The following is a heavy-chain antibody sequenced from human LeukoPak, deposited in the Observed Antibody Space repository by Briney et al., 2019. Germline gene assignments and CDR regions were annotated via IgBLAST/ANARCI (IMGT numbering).Heavy chain of an antibody. V-gene: IGHV3-15*01. CDR3: LSDFGSLDY. Sequence: GGSLRRSCAASGFTFSNAWMTWVRQAPGKGLEWVGRIKSKTDGGTTDYAAPVKGRFSISRDDSKNTLYLQMNSLKTEDTAVYYCLSDFGSLDYWGQGTLVTVSS. D-gene: IGHD3-3*01. J-gene: IGHJ4*02. CDR1: GFTFSNAW. CDR2: IKSKTDGGTT.